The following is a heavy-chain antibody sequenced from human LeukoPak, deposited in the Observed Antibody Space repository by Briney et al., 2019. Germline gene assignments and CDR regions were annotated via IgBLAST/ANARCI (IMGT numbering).Heavy chain of an antibody. CDR3: ASKRTGPEDAFDI. V-gene: IGHV1-2*02. Sequence: VASLKVSCKASVYTFTGYYMHSVCHAPGQGLEWRRWIDTNSGGTNYAQKFRGRVTMTRDTSISTAYMELSRLRSDDTAVYYCASKRTGPEDAFDIGGGGTMVTVSS. CDR2: IDTNSGGT. CDR1: VYTFTGYY. D-gene: IGHD1-14*01. J-gene: IGHJ3*02.